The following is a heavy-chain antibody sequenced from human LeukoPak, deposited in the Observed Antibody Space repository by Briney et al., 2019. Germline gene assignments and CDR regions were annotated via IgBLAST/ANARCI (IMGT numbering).Heavy chain of an antibody. CDR3: ARRHNSAYVVDY. CDR2: VYYTGSI. J-gene: IGHJ4*02. Sequence: SEILSLTCSVSGGSINGYYWSWIRQPPGRGLQWLGFVYYTGSIDYNPSLKSRVSISVDTSRNQFSLGLTSVTAADTAVYYCARRHNSAYVVDYWGRGTLVTVSS. V-gene: IGHV4-59*08. CDR1: GGSINGYY. D-gene: IGHD3-10*02.